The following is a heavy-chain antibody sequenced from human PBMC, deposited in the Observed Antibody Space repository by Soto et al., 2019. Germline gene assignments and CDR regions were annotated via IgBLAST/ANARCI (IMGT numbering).Heavy chain of an antibody. CDR1: GGSISSSSYY. Sequence: SETLSLTCTVSGGSISSSSYYWGWIRQPPGKGLEWIGSIYYSGSTYYNPSLKSRVTISVDTSKNQFSLKLSSVTAADTAVYYCANHRYYYGSGSYYKTPYMDVWGKGTTVTVSS. D-gene: IGHD3-10*01. CDR3: ANHRYYYGSGSYYKTPYMDV. CDR2: IYYSGST. J-gene: IGHJ6*03. V-gene: IGHV4-39*01.